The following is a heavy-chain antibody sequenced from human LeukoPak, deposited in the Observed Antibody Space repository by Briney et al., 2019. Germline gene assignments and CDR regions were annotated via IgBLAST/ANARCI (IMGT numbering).Heavy chain of an antibody. CDR3: AREIHYYRRWFDP. D-gene: IGHD3-22*01. V-gene: IGHV4-59*01. CDR2: IYYSGST. CDR1: GGSISSYY. J-gene: IGHJ5*02. Sequence: SETLSLTCTVSGGSISSYYWSWIRQPPGKGLEWVGYIYYSGSTNYNPSLKSRVTIAVDTSKNQFSLKLSSVTAADTAVYYCAREIHYYRRWFDPWGQGTLVTVSS.